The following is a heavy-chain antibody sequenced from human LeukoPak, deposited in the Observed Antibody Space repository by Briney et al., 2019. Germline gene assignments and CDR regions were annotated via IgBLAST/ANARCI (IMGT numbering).Heavy chain of an antibody. CDR3: AREENVTMIVVDHSPYFDY. V-gene: IGHV4-39*07. CDR2: TYYSGST. D-gene: IGHD3-22*01. J-gene: IGHJ4*02. Sequence: WIRQPPGKGLEWIGSTYYSGSTYYNPSLKSRVTISVDTSKNQFSLKLSSVTAADTAVYYCAREENVTMIVVDHSPYFDYWGQGTLVTVSS.